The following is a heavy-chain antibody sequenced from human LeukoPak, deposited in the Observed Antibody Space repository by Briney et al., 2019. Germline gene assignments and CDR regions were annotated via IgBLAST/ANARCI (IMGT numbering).Heavy chain of an antibody. CDR1: GFTFSSYS. J-gene: IGHJ4*02. CDR2: ISSSSSYI. Sequence: GGSLRLSCAASGFTFSSYSMNWVRQAPGKGLEWVSSISSSSSYIYYADSVKGRFTISRDNAKNSLYLQMNSLRAEDTAVYYCARFLRYFDWLSPFDYWGQGTLVTVSS. CDR3: ARFLRYFDWLSPFDY. V-gene: IGHV3-21*01. D-gene: IGHD3-9*01.